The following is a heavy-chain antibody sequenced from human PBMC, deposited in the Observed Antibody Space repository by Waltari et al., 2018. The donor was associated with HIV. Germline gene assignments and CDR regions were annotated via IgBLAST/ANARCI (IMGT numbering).Heavy chain of an antibody. V-gene: IGHV4-39*01. J-gene: IGHJ4*02. CDR1: RGPISSSSYY. CDR2: IYYSGST. CDR3: ARQRFLEWLFGYFDY. D-gene: IGHD3-3*01. Sequence: QLQLQESGPGLVKPSETLSLTCTVSRGPISSSSYYWGWIRQPPGKGLEWIGSIYYSGSTYYNPSLKSRVTIAVDTSKKQFSLKLSSVTAADTAVYYCARQRFLEWLFGYFDYWGQGTLVTVSS.